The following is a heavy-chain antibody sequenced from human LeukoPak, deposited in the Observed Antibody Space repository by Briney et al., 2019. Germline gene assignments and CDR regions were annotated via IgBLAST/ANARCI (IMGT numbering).Heavy chain of an antibody. CDR1: GFVVSDTF. CDR3: AKGFETSNYMDA. CDR2: IYTRGNT. V-gene: IGHV3-66*01. Sequence: GGSLRLSCAASGFVVSDTFMSWFRQAPGKGLEWVSVIYTRGNTFYADSVKGRFIISRDNANNSLYLQMNSLRAEDTAVYYCAKGFETSNYMDAWGKGTTVTVSS. D-gene: IGHD3-9*01. J-gene: IGHJ6*03.